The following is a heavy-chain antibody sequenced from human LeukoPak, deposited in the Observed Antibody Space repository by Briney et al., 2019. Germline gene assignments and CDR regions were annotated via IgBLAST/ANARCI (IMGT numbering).Heavy chain of an antibody. CDR3: ARAYFYCSSTSCADFFQH. V-gene: IGHV4-61*02. CDR1: GGSISSGSYY. CDR2: IYTSGST. J-gene: IGHJ1*01. Sequence: SETLSLTCTVSGGSISSGSYYWSWIRQPAGKGLERIGRIYTSGSTNYNPSLKSRVTISVDTSKNQFSLKLSSVTAADTAVYYCARAYFYCSSTSCADFFQHWGQGTLVTVSS. D-gene: IGHD2-2*01.